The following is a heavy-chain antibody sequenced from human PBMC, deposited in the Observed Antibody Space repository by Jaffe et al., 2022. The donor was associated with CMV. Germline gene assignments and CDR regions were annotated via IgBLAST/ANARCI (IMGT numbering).Heavy chain of an antibody. CDR1: GFTFSSYW. Sequence: EVQLVESGGGLVQPGGSLRLSCAASGFTFSSYWMSWVRQAPGKGLEWVANIKQDGSEKYYVDSVKGRFTISRDNAKNSLYLQMNSLRAEDTAVYYCARESSYKQVLRFLRSQRELDPWGQGTLVTVSS. J-gene: IGHJ5*02. D-gene: IGHD3-3*01. CDR3: ARESSYKQVLRFLRSQRELDP. V-gene: IGHV3-7*03. CDR2: IKQDGSEK.